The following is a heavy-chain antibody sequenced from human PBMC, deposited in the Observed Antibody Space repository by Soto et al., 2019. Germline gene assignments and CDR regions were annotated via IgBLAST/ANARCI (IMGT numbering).Heavy chain of an antibody. CDR1: GFTFSGYA. V-gene: IGHV3-23*01. CDR2: ISGSGGST. Sequence: GGSLRLSCAASGFTFSGYAMSWVRQAPGKGLEWVSAISGSGGSTYYADSVKGRFTISRDNSKNTLYLQMNSLRAEDTAVYYCAKGKEVVTAIFDYWGQGPLVTVSS. D-gene: IGHD2-21*02. CDR3: AKGKEVVTAIFDY. J-gene: IGHJ4*02.